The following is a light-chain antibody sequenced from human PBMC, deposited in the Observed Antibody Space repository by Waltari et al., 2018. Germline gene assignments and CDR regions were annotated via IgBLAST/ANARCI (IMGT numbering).Light chain of an antibody. J-gene: IGKJ1*01. CDR1: QPINSW. CDR2: KAS. CDR3: QQYNSYPWT. Sequence: DIQMTQSPSTLSASIGDRVTITCRASQPINSWLAWYQQKPGKAPNLLIYKASSLQSGVPSRFSGSASGTEFTLTISNLQPDDFATYYCQQYNSYPWTFGQGTKVEIK. V-gene: IGKV1-5*03.